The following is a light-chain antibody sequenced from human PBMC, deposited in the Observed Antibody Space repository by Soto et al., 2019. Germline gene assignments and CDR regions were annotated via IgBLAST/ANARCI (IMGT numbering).Light chain of an antibody. CDR1: QSIGSY. J-gene: IGKJ3*01. CDR3: QQRSTWPPFS. CDR2: DAS. V-gene: IGKV3-11*01. Sequence: EIVLTQSPATLSLSLGERATLSCRASQSIGSYLAWYQHKLGQPPRLLIYDASNRATGIPVRFSGSGSGTDFTLTISSLEPEDFAVYYCQQRSTWPPFSFGPGTKEYIK.